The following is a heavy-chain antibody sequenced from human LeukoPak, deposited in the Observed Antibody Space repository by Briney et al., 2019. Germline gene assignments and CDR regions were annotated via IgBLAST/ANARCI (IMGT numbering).Heavy chain of an antibody. J-gene: IGHJ2*01. CDR2: IYTSGST. CDR3: ARGGYSYGYDWYFDL. D-gene: IGHD5-18*01. CDR1: GGSISSGSYY. Sequence: SQTLSLTCTVSGGSISSGSYYWSWIRQPAGKGLEWIGRIYTSGSTNYNPSLKSRVTISVDTSKNQFSLKLSSVTAADTAVYYCARGGYSYGYDWYFDLWGRGTLVTVSS. V-gene: IGHV4-61*02.